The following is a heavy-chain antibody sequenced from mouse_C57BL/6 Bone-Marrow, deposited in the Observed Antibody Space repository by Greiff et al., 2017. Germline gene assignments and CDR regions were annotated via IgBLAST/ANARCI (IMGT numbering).Heavy chain of an antibody. Sequence: VQLQQSGAELARPGASVKLSCKASGYTFTSYGIIWVKQRTGQGLEWIGEIYPRSGNTYYNEKFKGKATLTADKSSSTAYMELRSLTSEDSAVYFCARAYYYGSSYGYWGQGTTLTVSS. V-gene: IGHV1-81*01. CDR2: IYPRSGNT. J-gene: IGHJ2*01. CDR3: ARAYYYGSSYGY. D-gene: IGHD1-1*01. CDR1: GYTFTSYG.